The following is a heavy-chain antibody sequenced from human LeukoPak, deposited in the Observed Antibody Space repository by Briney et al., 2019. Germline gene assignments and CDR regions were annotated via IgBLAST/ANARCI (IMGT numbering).Heavy chain of an antibody. CDR2: ISSSSSYI. CDR1: GFTFSSYS. V-gene: IGHV3-21*01. CDR3: ARDKSVAPVAPPYG. D-gene: IGHD2-2*01. J-gene: IGHJ1*01. Sequence: GGSLRLSCAASGFTFSSYSMNWVRQAPGKGLEWVSSISSSSSYIYYADSVKGRFTISRDNAKNSLYLQMNSLRAEDTAVYYCARDKSVAPVAPPYGWGQGTLVTV.